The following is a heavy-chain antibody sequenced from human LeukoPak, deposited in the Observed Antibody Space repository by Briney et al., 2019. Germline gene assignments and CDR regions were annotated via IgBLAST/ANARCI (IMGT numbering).Heavy chain of an antibody. CDR3: AKGDIVVVPAAIDS. Sequence: GGSLRLSCAASGVTFSGSAMHWVRQASGKGLEWVGRIRIKTNSYAPAYAASVKGRFTISRHDSKNTLYLQMNSLRAEDTAVYYCAKGDIVVVPAAIDSWGQGTLVTVSS. CDR2: IRIKTNSYAP. D-gene: IGHD2-2*01. CDR1: GVTFSGSA. J-gene: IGHJ4*02. V-gene: IGHV3-73*01.